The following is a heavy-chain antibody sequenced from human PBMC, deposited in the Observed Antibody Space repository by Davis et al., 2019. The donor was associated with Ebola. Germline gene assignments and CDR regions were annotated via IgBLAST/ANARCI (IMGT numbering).Heavy chain of an antibody. Sequence: SETLSLTCSVSGGSISSGTYYWGWVRQPPGKGLEWIGSIYYNGRTYYSSSLESRVTILLDTSKNQFSLKLGSVTAADTAVYFCARLSGLFSSSSGALFFDLWGRGTLVSVSS. D-gene: IGHD6-6*01. CDR1: GGSISSGTYY. CDR3: ARLSGLFSSSSGALFFDL. CDR2: IYYNGRT. J-gene: IGHJ2*01. V-gene: IGHV4-39*07.